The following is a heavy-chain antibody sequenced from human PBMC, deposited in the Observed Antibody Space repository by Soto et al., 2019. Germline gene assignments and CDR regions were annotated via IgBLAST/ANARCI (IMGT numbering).Heavy chain of an antibody. CDR2: ISYDGSNK. CDR1: GFTFSSYA. D-gene: IGHD4-17*01. CDR3: ATSEYTVTILFYY. Sequence: GGSLRLSCAASGFTFSSYAMHWVRQAPGKGLEWVAVISYDGSNKYYADSVKGRFTISRDNSKNTLYLQMNSLRAEDTAVYYCATSEYTVTILFYYWGQGTLVTASS. J-gene: IGHJ4*02. V-gene: IGHV3-30-3*01.